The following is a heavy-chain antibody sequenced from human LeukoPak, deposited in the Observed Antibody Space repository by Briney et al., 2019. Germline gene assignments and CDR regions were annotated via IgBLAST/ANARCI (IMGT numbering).Heavy chain of an antibody. CDR3: ARVRCSGGSCPYYYYYYYMDV. Sequence: SETLSLTCTVSGGSISSSSYYWAWIRQPPGKGLEWIGSIHYSGSTYYNPSLQSRVTISIDTSKNQFSLKLRFVTAADTAVYYCARVRCSGGSCPYYYYYYYMDVWGKGTSVTVSS. CDR2: IHYSGST. V-gene: IGHV4-39*07. D-gene: IGHD2-15*01. CDR1: GGSISSSSYY. J-gene: IGHJ6*03.